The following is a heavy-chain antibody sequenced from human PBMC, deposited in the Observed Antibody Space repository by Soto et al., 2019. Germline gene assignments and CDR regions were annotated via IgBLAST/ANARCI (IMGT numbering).Heavy chain of an antibody. CDR1: GFAFSDYY. D-gene: IGHD3-22*01. J-gene: IGHJ4*02. Sequence: VGSLRLSCAASGFAFSDYYMSWIRQAPGKWLEWVSYISSSGSIIYYADSVKGRFTISRDNAKNSLYLQMNSLRAEDTAVYYCARDQGYYESSGYFDYWGQGTLVTVSS. V-gene: IGHV3-11*01. CDR3: ARDQGYYESSGYFDY. CDR2: ISSSGSII.